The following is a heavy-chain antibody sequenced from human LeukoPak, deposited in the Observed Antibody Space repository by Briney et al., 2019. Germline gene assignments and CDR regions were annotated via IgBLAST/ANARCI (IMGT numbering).Heavy chain of an antibody. CDR2: IYYSGST. D-gene: IGHD6-6*01. CDR1: GGSISSGGYY. V-gene: IGHV4-31*03. CDR3: ARQSIAARRLDWYFDL. Sequence: SQTLSLTCTVSGGSISSGGYYWSWIRQHPGKGLEWIGYIYYSGSTYYNPSLKSRVTISVDTSKNQFSLKLSSVTAADTAVYYCARQSIAARRLDWYFDLWGRGTLVTVSS. J-gene: IGHJ2*01.